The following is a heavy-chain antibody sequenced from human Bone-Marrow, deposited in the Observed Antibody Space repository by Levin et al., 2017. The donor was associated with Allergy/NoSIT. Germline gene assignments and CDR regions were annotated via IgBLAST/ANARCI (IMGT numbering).Heavy chain of an antibody. D-gene: IGHD1-14*01. V-gene: IGHV4-39*06. Sequence: PGKVLEWIGTIYYNSYTYYNPSLKSRVTISKDTSKNQFPLKLSSVTAADTAVYYCARLADNGNVNWFDPWGQGTLVTVSS. CDR2: IYYNSYT. J-gene: IGHJ5*02. CDR3: ARLADNGNVNWFDP.